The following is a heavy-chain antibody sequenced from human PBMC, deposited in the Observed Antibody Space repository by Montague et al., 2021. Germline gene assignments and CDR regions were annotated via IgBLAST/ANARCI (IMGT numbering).Heavy chain of an antibody. CDR3: ARERDRYYYMDI. Sequence: SETLSLTCTVSRSLINSDYYWGWIRQPPGKRLEWMGSVSHGGRTYYNPSLKRRVTISVDTSNNHFSLKLSSVTAADTAMYYCARERDRYYYMDIWGKGTTITVSS. V-gene: IGHV4-38-2*02. CDR2: VSHGGRT. CDR1: RSLINSDYY. J-gene: IGHJ6*03.